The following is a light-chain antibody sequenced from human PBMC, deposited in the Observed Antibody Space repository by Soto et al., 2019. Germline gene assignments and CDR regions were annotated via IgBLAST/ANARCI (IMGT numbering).Light chain of an antibody. V-gene: IGKV1-39*01. Sequence: DIQMTHSPSSLSSSVGDRVTITCRASQSISNYLNWYQQKPGKAPKLLIYVSSSMQSGLPSRFSGSGSETDFTLTISSLQPDDSATYYCQQSFSLLWTFGQGTKVEV. CDR1: QSISNY. CDR2: VSS. J-gene: IGKJ1*01. CDR3: QQSFSLLWT.